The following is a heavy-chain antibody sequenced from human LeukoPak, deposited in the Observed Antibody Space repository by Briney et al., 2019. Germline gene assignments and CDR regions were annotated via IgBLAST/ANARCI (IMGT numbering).Heavy chain of an antibody. Sequence: PGGSLRLSCAPSGFTFSIYAMRWVRQPPPKGLEWVSSISGIGGSPYYAHSVKGRITISRDTSQTTLYLPMNSLRAEDTAVYYCAKGAPYYYDSSGYYLDYWGQGTLVTVSS. V-gene: IGHV3-23*01. CDR1: GFTFSIYA. CDR2: ISGIGGSP. D-gene: IGHD3-22*01. J-gene: IGHJ4*02. CDR3: AKGAPYYYDSSGYYLDY.